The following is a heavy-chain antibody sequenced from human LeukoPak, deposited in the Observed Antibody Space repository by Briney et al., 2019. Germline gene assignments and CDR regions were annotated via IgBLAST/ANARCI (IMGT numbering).Heavy chain of an antibody. CDR3: ARASAGTLDLLDY. D-gene: IGHD6-13*01. J-gene: IGHJ4*02. Sequence: GGSLRLSCAASGFTFSDYYMNWIRQTPGKGLEWVSYISGSSSDTNYADSARGRFTISRDNAKNSLYLQINSLRVEDTAVYYCARASAGTLDLLDYWGQGTLVTVSS. CDR1: GFTFSDYY. V-gene: IGHV3-11*06. CDR2: ISGSSSDT.